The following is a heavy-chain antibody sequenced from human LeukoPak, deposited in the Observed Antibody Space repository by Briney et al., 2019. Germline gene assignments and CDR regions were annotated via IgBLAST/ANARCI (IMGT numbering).Heavy chain of an antibody. J-gene: IGHJ4*02. CDR3: ARGCSSTSCYEPGFDC. CDR1: GYTFTSYG. D-gene: IGHD2-2*01. Sequence: GASVKVSCKASGYTFTSYGISWVRQAPGQGLEWMGWISAYNGNTNYAQKLQGRVTMTTDTSTSTAYMELRSLRSDDTAVYYCARGCSSTSCYEPGFDCWGQGTLVTVSS. V-gene: IGHV1-18*01. CDR2: ISAYNGNT.